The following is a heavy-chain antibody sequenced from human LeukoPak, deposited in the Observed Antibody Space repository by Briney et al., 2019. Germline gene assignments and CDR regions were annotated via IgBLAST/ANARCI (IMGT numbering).Heavy chain of an antibody. V-gene: IGHV3-23*01. CDR1: EFTFSRYA. D-gene: IGHD6-13*01. CDR2: ISVSGDST. J-gene: IGHJ4*02. CDR3: AKDLIPAADGTYFDC. Sequence: PGGSLRLSCAASEFTFSRYAMNWVRQAPGKGLEWVSAISVSGDSTYYADSVKGRFTISRDNSQNTLYLQMNSLRAEDTAVYYCAKDLIPAADGTYFDCWGQGTLVTVSS.